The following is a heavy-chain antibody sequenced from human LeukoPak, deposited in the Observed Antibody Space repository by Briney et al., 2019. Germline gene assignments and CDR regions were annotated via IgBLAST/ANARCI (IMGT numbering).Heavy chain of an antibody. Sequence: ASVKVSCKASGYTFTGYYMHWVRQAPGQGLEWMGWINPNSGGTNYAQKFQGRVTMTRDTSIGTAYMELSRLRSDDTAVYYCARDSTYCSGGSCYPDYWGQGTLVTVSS. CDR2: INPNSGGT. J-gene: IGHJ4*02. CDR3: ARDSTYCSGGSCYPDY. V-gene: IGHV1-2*02. D-gene: IGHD2-15*01. CDR1: GYTFTGYY.